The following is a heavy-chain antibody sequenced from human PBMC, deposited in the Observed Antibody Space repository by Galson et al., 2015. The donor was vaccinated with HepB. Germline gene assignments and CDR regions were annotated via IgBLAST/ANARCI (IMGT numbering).Heavy chain of an antibody. V-gene: IGHV3-23*01. Sequence: SLRLSCAASGFTFSSYAMSWVRQAPGRGLEWVSAITGSGGSTYYADSVKGRFTISRDNSKNTLYLQMNSLRAEDTAVYYCAKDNADSDWYFDLWGRGTPVTVSS. CDR2: ITGSGGST. D-gene: IGHD4-11*01. J-gene: IGHJ2*01. CDR3: AKDNADSDWYFDL. CDR1: GFTFSSYA.